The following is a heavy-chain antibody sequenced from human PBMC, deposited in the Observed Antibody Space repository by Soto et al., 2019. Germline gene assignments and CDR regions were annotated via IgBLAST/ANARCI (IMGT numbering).Heavy chain of an antibody. Sequence: LALTCSIYSGSFSGYYWSWIRQPPGKGLEWIGEISQSGNTNYSPSLKSRVSISIDTSKKQFSLNLASVSAADTAVYYCARAPKVSGSSQTRPDFWGQGTLVTVSS. CDR1: SGSFSGYY. CDR3: ARAPKVSGSSQTRPDF. J-gene: IGHJ4*02. CDR2: ISQSGNT. D-gene: IGHD6-6*01. V-gene: IGHV4-34*01.